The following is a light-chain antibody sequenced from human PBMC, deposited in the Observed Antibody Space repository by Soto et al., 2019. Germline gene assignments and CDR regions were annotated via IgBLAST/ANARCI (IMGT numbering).Light chain of an antibody. CDR3: QSYDSSLSGSV. J-gene: IGLJ2*01. V-gene: IGLV1-40*01. CDR2: GNN. Sequence: QSVLTQPPSVSGAPGQRVTISCTGSSSNLGAGHDVHWYQQFPGTAPKLLIYGNNNRPSGVPDRFSASKSGTSASLAITGLRAADEADYYCQSYDSSLSGSVFGGGTKLTVL. CDR1: SSNLGAGHD.